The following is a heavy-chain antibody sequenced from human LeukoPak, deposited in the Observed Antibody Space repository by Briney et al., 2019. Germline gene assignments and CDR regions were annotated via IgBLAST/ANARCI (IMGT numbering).Heavy chain of an antibody. Sequence: SETLPLTCAVYGGSFSGYYWSWIRQPPGKGLEWIGEINYSGSTNYNPSLKSRVTISVDTSKNQFSLKLSSVTAADTAVYYCARYSSSSSNYYYYGMDVWGQGTTVTVSS. J-gene: IGHJ6*01. V-gene: IGHV4-34*01. CDR3: ARYSSSSSNYYYYGMDV. D-gene: IGHD6-6*01. CDR2: INYSGST. CDR1: GGSFSGYY.